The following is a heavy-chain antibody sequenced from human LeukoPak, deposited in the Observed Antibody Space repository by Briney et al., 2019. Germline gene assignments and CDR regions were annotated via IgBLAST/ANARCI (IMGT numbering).Heavy chain of an antibody. CDR3: ARDGGRAFLDY. Sequence: GRSLRLSCAASGFTFSSYGMHWVRQAPGKGLEWVAVIWYDGSNKYYADSVKGRFTISRDNSKNTLYLQMNSLRAEDTAVYYCARDGGRAFLDYWGQGTLVTVSS. V-gene: IGHV3-33*01. D-gene: IGHD3-16*01. J-gene: IGHJ4*02. CDR2: IWYDGSNK. CDR1: GFTFSSYG.